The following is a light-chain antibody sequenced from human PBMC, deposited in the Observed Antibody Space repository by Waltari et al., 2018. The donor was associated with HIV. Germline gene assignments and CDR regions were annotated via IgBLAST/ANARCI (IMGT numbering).Light chain of an antibody. J-gene: IGKJ4*01. V-gene: IGKV1-9*01. Sequence: DIQLTQSPSFLSASVGDRVTITCRASQGITHFLAWYQQKPGKAPKLLIYSTSTLYSGVPSRFSGSGSGTEFTLTISSLQPEDFATYYCQQVNRSPLTFGGGTKVEIK. CDR3: QQVNRSPLT. CDR1: QGITHF. CDR2: STS.